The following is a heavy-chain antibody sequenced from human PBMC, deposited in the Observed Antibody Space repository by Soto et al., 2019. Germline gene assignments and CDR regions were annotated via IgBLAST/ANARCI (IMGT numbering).Heavy chain of an antibody. CDR1: PSSISSSNYY. CDR3: ARHRSGYPTTVHPRWFDS. Sequence: SETLSLTCTVSPSSISSSNYYWGWIRQPPGKGREGIGSIYHRGSTYYNPALKSRVTISVDTSNNRFSLKLSSVTAADSAMYYCARHRSGYPTTVHPRWFDSWGQGTLVTVSS. J-gene: IGHJ5*01. V-gene: IGHV4-39*01. D-gene: IGHD6-25*01. CDR2: IYHRGST.